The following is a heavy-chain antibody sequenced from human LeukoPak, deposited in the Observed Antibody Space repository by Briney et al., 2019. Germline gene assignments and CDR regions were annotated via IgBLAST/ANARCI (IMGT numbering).Heavy chain of an antibody. J-gene: IGHJ4*02. V-gene: IGHV4-4*02. Sequence: SETLSLTCAVSGGSISSINWWRWARQPPGQGLEWIGEMYHTGGFNYNPSLKSRVTISLDNSQNHFSLRLSSVTAADTAVYYCARNPRDGHTFDYWGQGTLVTVSS. CDR2: MYHTGGF. CDR3: ARNPRDGHTFDY. CDR1: GGSISSINW.